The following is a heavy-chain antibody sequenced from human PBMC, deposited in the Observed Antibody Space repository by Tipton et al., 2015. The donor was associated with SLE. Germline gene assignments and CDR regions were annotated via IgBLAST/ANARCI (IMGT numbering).Heavy chain of an antibody. V-gene: IGHV4-59*08. Sequence: TLSLTCTVSGGSISGYHWSWLRQPPGKGLERIGYISYTETTKYNPSLESRVIISVDTSKNQFSLRLSSVTAADTAMYYCARARYFDLWGRGTLVTVSS. CDR3: ARARYFDL. CDR1: GGSISGYH. CDR2: ISYTETT. J-gene: IGHJ2*01.